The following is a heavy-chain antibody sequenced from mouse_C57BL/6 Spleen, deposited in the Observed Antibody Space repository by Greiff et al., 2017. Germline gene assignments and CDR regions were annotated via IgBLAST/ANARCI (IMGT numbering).Heavy chain of an antibody. Sequence: EVMLVESGGDLVKPGGSLKLSCAASGFTFSSYGMSWVRQTPDKRLEWVATISSGGSYTYYPDSVKGRFTIARDNAKNTLYLQMSSLKSEDTAMYYCARRAYGNYDFDYWGQGTTLTVSS. V-gene: IGHV5-6*02. J-gene: IGHJ2*01. CDR2: ISSGGSYT. D-gene: IGHD2-1*01. CDR1: GFTFSSYG. CDR3: ARRAYGNYDFDY.